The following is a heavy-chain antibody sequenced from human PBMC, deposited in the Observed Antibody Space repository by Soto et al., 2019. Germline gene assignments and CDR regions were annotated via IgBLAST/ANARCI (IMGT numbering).Heavy chain of an antibody. CDR3: ARDDPCSSSSESY. D-gene: IGHD6-6*01. CDR1: GGSISSGDYY. Sequence: PSETLSLTCTVSGGSISSGDYYLSWIRQPPGKGLEWIGYIYYSGSTYYNPSLKSRVTISVDTSKNQFSLKLSSVTAADTAVYYCARDDPCSSSSESYWGQGTLVTVSS. J-gene: IGHJ4*02. CDR2: IYYSGST. V-gene: IGHV4-30-4*01.